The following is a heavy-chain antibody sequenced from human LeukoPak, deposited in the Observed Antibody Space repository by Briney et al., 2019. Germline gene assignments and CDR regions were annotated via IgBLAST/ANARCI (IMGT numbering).Heavy chain of an antibody. Sequence: GASVKVSCKASGYTFTGYYMHWVRQAPGQGLEWMGWINPNSGGTNYAQKFQGRVTMTRDMSTSTVYMELSSLRSEDTAVYYCARNGDPSDYYYYMDVWGKGTTVTVSS. J-gene: IGHJ6*03. CDR2: INPNSGGT. V-gene: IGHV1-2*02. CDR1: GYTFTGYY. CDR3: ARNGDPSDYYYYMDV. D-gene: IGHD4-17*01.